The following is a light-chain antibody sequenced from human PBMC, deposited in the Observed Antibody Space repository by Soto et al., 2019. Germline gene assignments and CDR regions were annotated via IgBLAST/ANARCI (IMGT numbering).Light chain of an antibody. V-gene: IGKV3-15*01. CDR2: GAS. Sequence: EIVMTQSPATLSVSPGERATLSCRASQSVSSNLAWYQQKPGQAPRLLIYGASTRATRIPARFSGSGSGTEFNLTISSLQSEDFAVYYCQQYNNWPTYGPGTKVDIK. CDR3: QQYNNWPT. CDR1: QSVSSN. J-gene: IGKJ3*01.